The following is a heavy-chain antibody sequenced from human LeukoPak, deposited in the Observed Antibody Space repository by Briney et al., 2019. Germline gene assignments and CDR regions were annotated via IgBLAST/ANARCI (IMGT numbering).Heavy chain of an antibody. CDR1: GGSISSYY. CDR2: INWNGGST. CDR3: ATVVTGI. D-gene: IGHD4-23*01. V-gene: IGHV3-20*04. Sequence: RPSETLSLTCTVSGGSISSYYWSWIRQPPGKGLEWVSGINWNGGSTGYADSVKGRFTISRDNAKNSLYLQMNSLRAEDTALYYCATVVTGIWGQGTMVTVSS. J-gene: IGHJ3*02.